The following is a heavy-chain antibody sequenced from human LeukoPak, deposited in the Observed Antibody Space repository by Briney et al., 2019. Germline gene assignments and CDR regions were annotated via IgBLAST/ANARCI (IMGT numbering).Heavy chain of an antibody. CDR3: ASGDFSPGYFDY. D-gene: IGHD3-3*01. Sequence: SETLSLTCTVSGVSISSGGYYWSWIRQHPGKGLEWIGYILNSGDTYHNPSLKSRLTISLDTSKNQFSLKLTSVTAADTAVYYRASGDFSPGYFDYWGQGTLVTVSS. V-gene: IGHV4-31*03. CDR1: GVSISSGGYY. CDR2: ILNSGDT. J-gene: IGHJ4*02.